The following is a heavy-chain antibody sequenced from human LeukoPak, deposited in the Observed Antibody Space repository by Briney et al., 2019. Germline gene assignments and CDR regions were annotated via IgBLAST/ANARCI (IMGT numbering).Heavy chain of an antibody. J-gene: IGHJ4*02. Sequence: GASVKVSCKASGYTFTSYDINWVRQATGQGLEWMGWMNPNSGNTGYAQKFQGRVTVTRNTSISTAYMELSSLRSEDTAVYYCARDLTIAVAGDFDYWGQGTLVTVSS. CDR3: ARDLTIAVAGDFDY. CDR2: MNPNSGNT. V-gene: IGHV1-8*01. D-gene: IGHD6-19*01. CDR1: GYTFTSYD.